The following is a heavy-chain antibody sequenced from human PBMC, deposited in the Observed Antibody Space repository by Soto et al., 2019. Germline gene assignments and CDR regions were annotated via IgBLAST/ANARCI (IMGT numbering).Heavy chain of an antibody. J-gene: IGHJ4*02. V-gene: IGHV4-34*01. CDR1: GGSFSGYY. CDR3: ARGRYSDY. CDR2: INHSGST. Sequence: QVQLQQWGAGLLKPSETLSLTCAVYGGSFSGYYWSWIRQPPGKGLEWIGEINHSGSTNYNPSLKSRVTISVDTSKNQFSLKLSSVTAADTAMYYCARGRYSDYWGQGTLVTVSS. D-gene: IGHD5-18*01.